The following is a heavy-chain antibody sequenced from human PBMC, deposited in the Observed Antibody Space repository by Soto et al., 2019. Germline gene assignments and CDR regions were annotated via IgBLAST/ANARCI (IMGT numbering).Heavy chain of an antibody. CDR2: INPSGGST. CDR1: GYTFTSYA. D-gene: IGHD6-13*01. J-gene: IGHJ4*02. V-gene: IGHV1-46*01. CDR3: ARDVGEQQLVFDY. Sequence: ASVKVSWKGSGYTFTSYAMHWGRQAPGQGLEWMGIINPSGGSTSYAQKFQGRVTMTRDTSTSTVYMELSSLRSEDTAVYYCARDVGEQQLVFDYWGQGTLVTVSS.